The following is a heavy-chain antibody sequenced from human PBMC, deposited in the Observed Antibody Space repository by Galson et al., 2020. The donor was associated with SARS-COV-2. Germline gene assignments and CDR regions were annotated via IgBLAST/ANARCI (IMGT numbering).Heavy chain of an antibody. CDR2: LFSNDEK. J-gene: IGHJ4*02. CDR3: SGIQREIAMFGWVIIRPLDY. V-gene: IGHV2-26*01. Sequence: KMSGPTLVKPTETLTLTCTVSGFSLSNARMGVSWIRQPPGKALEWLAHLFSNDEKSYSTSLKSRLTISKDTSKSQVVLTMTNMDPVDTATYSGSGIQREIAMFGWVIIRPLDYWGQGTLVTVAS. CDR1: GFSLSNARMG. D-gene: IGHD3-3*01.